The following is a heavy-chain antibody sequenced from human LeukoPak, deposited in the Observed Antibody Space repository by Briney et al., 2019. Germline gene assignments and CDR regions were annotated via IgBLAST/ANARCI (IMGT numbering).Heavy chain of an antibody. CDR1: GFTFSTSW. J-gene: IGHJ4*02. CDR2: ISTDGTYT. CDR3: TRDLHV. Sequence: GGSLRLSCAASGFTFSTSWMHWVRQAPGKGLVWVSRISTDGTYTSSADSVKGRFTTSRDNAKNTLYLQMSSLGAEDTAVYYCTRDLHVWGQGTLVTVSS. V-gene: IGHV3-74*01.